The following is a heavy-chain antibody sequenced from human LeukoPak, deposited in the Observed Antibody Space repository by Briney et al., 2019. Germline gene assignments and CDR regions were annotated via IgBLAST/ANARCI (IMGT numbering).Heavy chain of an antibody. D-gene: IGHD1-1*01. V-gene: IGHV3-7*03. CDR3: ARTTSFMFYY. Sequence: GGSLRLSCAVSGFTFGIYWMSWVRQTPGRGPEWVANIKRDGSERYHVDSVKGRFTISRDNAKSSLFLEMSSLRVEDTAVYYCARTTSFMFYYWGQGTLVTVSS. J-gene: IGHJ4*02. CDR1: GFTFGIYW. CDR2: IKRDGSER.